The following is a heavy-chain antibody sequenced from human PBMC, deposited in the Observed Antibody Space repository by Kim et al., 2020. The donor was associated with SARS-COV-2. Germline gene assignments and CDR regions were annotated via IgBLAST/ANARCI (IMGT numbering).Heavy chain of an antibody. V-gene: IGHV3-66*01. CDR3: ARRGLTYTAY. Sequence: WGSLRLSCVASGFTVSSYYMSWVRQAPGKGLEWVSIIYSGGSTYYADSVKGRFTISRDNSKNTLYLQMNSLRAEDTAVYYCARRGLTYTAYWGRGTVVTVSS. CDR1: GFTVSSYY. CDR2: IYSGGST. D-gene: IGHD2-21*02. J-gene: IGHJ4*02.